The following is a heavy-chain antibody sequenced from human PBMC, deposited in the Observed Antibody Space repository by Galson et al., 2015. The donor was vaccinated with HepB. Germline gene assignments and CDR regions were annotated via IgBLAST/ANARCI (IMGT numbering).Heavy chain of an antibody. CDR2: INSDGSSS. V-gene: IGHV3-74*01. CDR1: GFTFSGHW. CDR3: ARGRPGTFTVLGN. D-gene: IGHD1-1*01. J-gene: IGHJ4*02. Sequence: SLRLSCAASGFTFSGHWMHWVRQAPGKGLIWVSRINSDGSSSSYADYVKGRFTNSRDDAKNTLYLQLNSLRAEDTAIYHCARGRPGTFTVLGNWGQGTLVTVSS.